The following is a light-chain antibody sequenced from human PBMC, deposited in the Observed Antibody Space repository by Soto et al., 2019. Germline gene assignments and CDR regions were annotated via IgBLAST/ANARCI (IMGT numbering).Light chain of an antibody. CDR1: SSDVGGYNY. Sequence: QSVLTQPASVSGSPGQSITISCTGTSSDVGGYNYVSWYQQHSGKAPKLMIYDVSNRPSGVSNRFSGSKSGNTASLTISGLQAEDEADYYCSSYTSRSTVVFGGGTKLTVL. J-gene: IGLJ2*01. V-gene: IGLV2-14*01. CDR3: SSYTSRSTVV. CDR2: DVS.